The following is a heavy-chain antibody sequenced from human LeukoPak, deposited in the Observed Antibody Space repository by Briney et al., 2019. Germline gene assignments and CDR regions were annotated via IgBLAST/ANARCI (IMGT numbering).Heavy chain of an antibody. V-gene: IGHV3-30*18. D-gene: IGHD5-12*01. J-gene: IGHJ4*02. CDR2: ISYDGSNK. CDR1: GFTFSSYG. Sequence: PGGSLRLSCAASGFTFSSYGMHWVRQAPGKGLEWVAVISYDGSNKYYADSVKGRFTISRDNSKNTLYLQMNSLRAEDTAVYYCAKAATIGKGAFDYWGQGTLVTVSS. CDR3: AKAATIGKGAFDY.